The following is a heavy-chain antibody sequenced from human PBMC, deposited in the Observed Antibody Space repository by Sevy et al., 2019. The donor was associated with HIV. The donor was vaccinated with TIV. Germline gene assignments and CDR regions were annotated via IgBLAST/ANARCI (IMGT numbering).Heavy chain of an antibody. J-gene: IGHJ6*02. V-gene: IGHV3-48*02. CDR2: ITSTSSTI. CDR1: GYTFSTYS. Sequence: GGSLRLSCVASGYTFSTYSMNWVRRAPGKGLEWFSFITSTSSTIYYADSVRGRFTISRDNAKNSLYLQMNSLRDEDTAVYFCARDAHSCMDVWSQGTTVTVSS. CDR3: ARDAHSCMDV.